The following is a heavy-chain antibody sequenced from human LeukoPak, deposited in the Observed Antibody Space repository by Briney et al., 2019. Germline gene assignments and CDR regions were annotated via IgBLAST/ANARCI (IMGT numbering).Heavy chain of an antibody. CDR1: GYTFISYD. D-gene: IGHD7-27*01. Sequence: GASVKVSCKASGYTFISYDINWVRQVTGQGLEWMGWMSPNSGHTGYAQKFQGRVTMTRSTSMSTAYMELSSLKSEDTAVYFCARGPPNWGYDYWGQGTLVTVSS. V-gene: IGHV1-8*01. CDR2: MSPNSGHT. J-gene: IGHJ4*02. CDR3: ARGPPNWGYDY.